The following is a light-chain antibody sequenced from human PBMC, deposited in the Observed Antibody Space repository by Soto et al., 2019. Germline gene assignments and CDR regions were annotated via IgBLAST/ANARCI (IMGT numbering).Light chain of an antibody. CDR1: QSVSSSY. CDR3: QQYGSSPQWT. Sequence: EMVLTQSPGTLSLSPGERATLSCRASQSVSSSYLAWYQQKPGQAPRLLIYGASSRATGIPDRFSGSGSGTDFTLTISRLEPEDFAVYYCQQYGSSPQWTFGQGTKVESK. J-gene: IGKJ1*01. V-gene: IGKV3-20*01. CDR2: GAS.